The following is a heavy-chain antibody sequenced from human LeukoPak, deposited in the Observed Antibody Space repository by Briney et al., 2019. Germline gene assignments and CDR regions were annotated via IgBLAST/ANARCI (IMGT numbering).Heavy chain of an antibody. CDR1: GFTFSSYS. D-gene: IGHD3-16*02. V-gene: IGHV3-48*01. CDR3: ARGYQIDY. CDR2: ISSSSSTI. J-gene: IGHJ4*02. Sequence: AGSLRLSCAASGFTFSSYSMNWVRQAPGKGLEWVSYISSSSSTIYYADSVKGRFTISRDNAKNSLYLQMNSLRAEDTAVYYCARGYQIDYWGQGTLVTVSS.